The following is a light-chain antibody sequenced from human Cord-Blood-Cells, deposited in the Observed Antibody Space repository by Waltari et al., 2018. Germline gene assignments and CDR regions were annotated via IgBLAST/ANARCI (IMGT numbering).Light chain of an antibody. CDR2: EGS. V-gene: IGLV2-23*01. Sequence: QSALTQPASVSGSPGQSITISCTGTSSDVGSYNLVSWYQQHPGKAPKLMIYEGSKRPSGVSNRFSGTKSGHTASLTIAGLQAEDGADYYCCSYAGSSNWVFGGGTKLTVL. J-gene: IGLJ3*02. CDR1: SSDVGSYNL. CDR3: CSYAGSSNWV.